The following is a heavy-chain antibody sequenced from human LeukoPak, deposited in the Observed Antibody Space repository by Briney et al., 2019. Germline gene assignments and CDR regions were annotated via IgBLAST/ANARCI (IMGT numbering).Heavy chain of an antibody. J-gene: IGHJ5*02. CDR3: AKGGYCSSSSCYYGWFEP. D-gene: IGHD2-2*01. CDR1: GFSFSSYA. V-gene: IGHV3-23*01. CDR2: TSAGGSST. Sequence: AGSLRLSCAASGFSFSSYAMHWVRQAPGKGLEWVSTTSAGGSSTYYADSVKGRFTISRDNSKNTFYLQMNSLRAEDTAAYYCAKGGYCSSSSCYYGWFEPWGQGTLVTVSS.